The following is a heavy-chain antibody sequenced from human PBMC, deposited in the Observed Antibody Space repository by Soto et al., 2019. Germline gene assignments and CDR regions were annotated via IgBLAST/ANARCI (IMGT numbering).Heavy chain of an antibody. V-gene: IGHV3-30*09. D-gene: IGHD2-2*01. J-gene: IGHJ2*01. CDR3: ARPYCFNNRCYGEVGYFDL. CDR2: ISYDGRDT. CDR1: EFTFTTYA. Sequence: QAQLVESGGDVVQPGRSLRLSCAASEFTFTTYAMHWVRQAPDKGLEWVAVISYDGRDTHFAASVKGRFAISRDNSKNTLFLEMNSLTTEDTAVYYCARPYCFNNRCYGEVGYFDLWGRGTLVTVSS.